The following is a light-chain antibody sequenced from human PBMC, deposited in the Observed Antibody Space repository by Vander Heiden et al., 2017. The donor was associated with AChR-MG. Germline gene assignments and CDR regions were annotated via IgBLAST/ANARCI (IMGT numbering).Light chain of an antibody. J-gene: IGLJ3*02. CDR2: GNS. CDR1: SSNIGAGYD. CDR3: QSYDSSLSGSRV. Sequence: QPVLTQPPSVSRAPGQRVTISCTAGSSNIGAGYDVHWYQQLPGTAPKLLIYGNSNRPSGVPDRFSGSKSGTSASLAITGLQAEDEADYYCQSYDSSLSGSRVFGGGTKLTVL. V-gene: IGLV1-40*01.